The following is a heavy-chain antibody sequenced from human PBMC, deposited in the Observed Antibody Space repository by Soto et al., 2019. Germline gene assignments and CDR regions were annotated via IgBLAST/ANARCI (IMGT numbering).Heavy chain of an antibody. CDR3: ASPDSTAMAPFDY. CDR2: IIPIFGTA. D-gene: IGHD5-18*01. CDR1: GGTFSSYA. Sequence: SVKVSCKASGGTFSSYAISWVRQAPGQGLEWMGGIIPIFGTANYAQKFQGRVTITADESTSTAYMELSSLRSEDTAVYYCASPDSTAMAPFDYWGQGTLVTVSS. V-gene: IGHV1-69*13. J-gene: IGHJ4*02.